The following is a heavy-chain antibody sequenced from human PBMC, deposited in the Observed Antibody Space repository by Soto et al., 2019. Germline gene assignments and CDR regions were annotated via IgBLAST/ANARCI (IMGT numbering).Heavy chain of an antibody. D-gene: IGHD3-10*01. V-gene: IGHV1-69*02. Sequence: VKVSCKASGGTFSSYTISWVRQAPGQGLEWMGRIIPILGIANYAQSFQGRVTFTRDTSTSTVYMELSGLRSDDTAVYYCSRVDPGETSPFDHWGQGTLVTVSS. CDR3: SRVDPGETSPFDH. J-gene: IGHJ4*02. CDR1: GGTFSSYT. CDR2: IIPILGIA.